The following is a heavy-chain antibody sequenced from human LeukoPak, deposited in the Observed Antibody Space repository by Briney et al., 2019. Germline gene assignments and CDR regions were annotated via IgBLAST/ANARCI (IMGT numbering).Heavy chain of an antibody. CDR2: IYYSGST. Sequence: KASETLSLTCTVSGGSISSYYWSWIRQPPGKGLEWIGYIYYSGSTNYNPSLKSRVTISVDTSKNQFSLKLSSVTAADTAVYYCAGAPADGYNYNYWGQGTLVTVSS. V-gene: IGHV4-59*12. D-gene: IGHD5-24*01. CDR3: AGAPADGYNYNY. J-gene: IGHJ4*02. CDR1: GGSISSYY.